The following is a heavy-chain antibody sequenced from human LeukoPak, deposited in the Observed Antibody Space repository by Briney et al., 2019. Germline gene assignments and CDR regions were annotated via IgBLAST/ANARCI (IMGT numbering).Heavy chain of an antibody. CDR3: ARGQQLETNWFDP. J-gene: IGHJ5*02. V-gene: IGHV4-4*08. CDR1: GGSISTYY. Sequence: PSETLSLTCTVSGGSISTYYWSWIRQPPGKGLEWIGRIYTSGSTNYNPSLKSRVTISVDTSKNQFSLKLSSVTAADTAVYYCARGQQLETNWFDPWGQGTLVTVSS. D-gene: IGHD6-13*01. CDR2: IYTSGST.